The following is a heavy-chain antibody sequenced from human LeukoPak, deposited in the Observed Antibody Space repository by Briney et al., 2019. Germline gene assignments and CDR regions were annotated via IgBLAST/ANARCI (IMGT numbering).Heavy chain of an antibody. CDR3: ARARYYDSSGYSGDY. CDR1: GGTFSSYA. CDR2: IIPIFGTA. V-gene: IGHV1-69*01. Sequence: ASVKVSCKASGGTFSSYAISWVRQAPGQGLEWMGGIIPIFGTANYEQKFQGRVTITADESTSTAYMELSSLRSEDTAVYYCARARYYDSSGYSGDYWGQGTLVTVS. J-gene: IGHJ4*02. D-gene: IGHD3-22*01.